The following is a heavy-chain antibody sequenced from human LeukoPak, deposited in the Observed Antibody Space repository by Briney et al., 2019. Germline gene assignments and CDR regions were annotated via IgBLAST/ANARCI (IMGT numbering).Heavy chain of an antibody. Sequence: GGSLRLSCAASGFSLTNFAMSWVRQAPGKGLEWVSVIIGSSGDTFYADSVKGRFTISRDNSKNRPYLHMNSLRAQDTALYYCAKGAYDYIEVGYFDYWGQGTLVTVSS. CDR1: GFSLTNFA. CDR3: AKGAYDYIEVGYFDY. D-gene: IGHD5-12*01. V-gene: IGHV3-23*01. J-gene: IGHJ4*02. CDR2: IIGSSGDT.